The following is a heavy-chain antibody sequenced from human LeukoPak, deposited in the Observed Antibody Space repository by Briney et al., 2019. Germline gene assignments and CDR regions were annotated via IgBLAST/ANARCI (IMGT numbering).Heavy chain of an antibody. V-gene: IGHV3-30*02. Sequence: GGSLRLSCAASGFTFSSYGMHWVRQAPGKGLEWEAFIRYDGSNKYYADSVKGRFTISRDNSKNTLYLQMNSLTAEDTAVYYCAKVKVVGYSTFDYWGQGTLVTVSP. D-gene: IGHD3-22*01. J-gene: IGHJ4*02. CDR2: IRYDGSNK. CDR3: AKVKVVGYSTFDY. CDR1: GFTFSSYG.